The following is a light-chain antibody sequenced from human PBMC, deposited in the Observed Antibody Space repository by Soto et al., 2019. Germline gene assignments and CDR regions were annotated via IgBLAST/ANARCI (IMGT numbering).Light chain of an antibody. CDR2: AAS. V-gene: IGKV1-39*01. J-gene: IGKJ1*01. Sequence: IQMTQSPSTLSASVGDRVTITCRASQSISSYLNWYQQKPGKAPKLLIYAASSLQSGVPSRFSGSGSGTDFTLTISSLQPEDFATYYCQQSYSTPRTCGQGTKV. CDR3: QQSYSTPRT. CDR1: QSISSY.